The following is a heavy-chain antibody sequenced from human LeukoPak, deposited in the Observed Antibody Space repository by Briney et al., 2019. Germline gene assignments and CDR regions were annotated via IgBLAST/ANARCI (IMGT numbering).Heavy chain of an antibody. CDR1: AYTFTGCY. D-gene: IGHD2-2*02. CDR3: TRGLHCSSTSCYKYGY. Sequence: ASALASCKAAAYTFTGCYMHWVRRAPAQGVEWMGWINPNSGGTNYAQKFQGRVTMTRDTSISTAYMELSRLRSDDTAVYYCTRGLHCSSTSCYKYGYWDQGPLVTVSS. V-gene: IGHV1-2*02. CDR2: INPNSGGT. J-gene: IGHJ4*02.